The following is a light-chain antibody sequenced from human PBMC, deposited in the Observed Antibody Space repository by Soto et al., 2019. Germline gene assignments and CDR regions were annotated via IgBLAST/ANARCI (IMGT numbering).Light chain of an antibody. CDR2: GAS. CDR3: QSYGRTVFT. J-gene: IGKJ3*01. Sequence: EIVLTQSPGTLSLSPGEGATLSCRASQTISNTYLAWYQQKPGQAHRLLIYGASSRATGIPDRFSGSGSGTDFTLTISGLEPEDFAVYYCQSYGRTVFTFGPGTKVDIK. V-gene: IGKV3-20*01. CDR1: QTISNTY.